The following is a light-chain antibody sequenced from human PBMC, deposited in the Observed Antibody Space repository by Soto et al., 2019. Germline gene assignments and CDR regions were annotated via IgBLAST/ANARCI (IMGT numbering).Light chain of an antibody. CDR1: QSVLYSSNNKNY. V-gene: IGKV4-1*01. CDR3: QQYYSTPLT. Sequence: DIVMTQFPDSLAVSLGERATINCKSSQSVLYSSNNKNYLACYQQKPGQPPKLLIYWATTRESGVPDRFSGSGSGTDFTLTTRSLQAEDVAVYYCQQYYSTPLTFGGGTKVEIK. J-gene: IGKJ4*01. CDR2: WAT.